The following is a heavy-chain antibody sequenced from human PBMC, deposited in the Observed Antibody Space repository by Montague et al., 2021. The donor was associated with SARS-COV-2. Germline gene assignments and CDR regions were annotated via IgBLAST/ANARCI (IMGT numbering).Heavy chain of an antibody. V-gene: IGHV4-39*01. CDR2: IYYRGSI. D-gene: IGHD5-12*01. J-gene: IGHJ4*02. Sequence: SETLSLTCTVSGGPIISSRYSWGWISQPPGTGLEWIGSIYYRGSIYYNPSLKSRVTISVDTSKNQFSLKLSSVTAADTAVYYCARHERQWLRLYPYYFDYWGQGTMVTVS. CDR1: GGPIISSRYS. CDR3: ARHERQWLRLYPYYFDY.